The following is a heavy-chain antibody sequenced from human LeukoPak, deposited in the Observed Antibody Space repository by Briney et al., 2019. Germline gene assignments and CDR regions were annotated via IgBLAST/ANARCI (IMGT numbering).Heavy chain of an antibody. Sequence: GGSLRLSCAASGFTFSGSAMHWVSQASGKGLEWVGRIRSKANSYATAYAASVKGRFTISRDDSKNTAYLQMNSLKTEDTAVYYCTRPYYYDSSGYRDYWGQGTLVTVSS. D-gene: IGHD3-22*01. V-gene: IGHV3-73*01. CDR2: IRSKANSYAT. J-gene: IGHJ4*02. CDR1: GFTFSGSA. CDR3: TRPYYYDSSGYRDY.